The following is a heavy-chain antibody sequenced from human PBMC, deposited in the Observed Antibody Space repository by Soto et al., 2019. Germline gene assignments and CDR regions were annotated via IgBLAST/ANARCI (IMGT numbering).Heavy chain of an antibody. CDR1: GFTFSSYG. CDR3: ARDHNQPVLRYFDWLFPLAY. Sequence: GGSLRLSCAASGFTFSSYGMHWVRQAPGKGLEWVAVIWYDGSNKYYADSVKGRFTISRDSSKNTLYLQMNSLRAEDTAVYYCARDHNQPVLRYFDWLFPLAYWGQGTLVTVSS. D-gene: IGHD3-9*01. V-gene: IGHV3-33*01. CDR2: IWYDGSNK. J-gene: IGHJ4*02.